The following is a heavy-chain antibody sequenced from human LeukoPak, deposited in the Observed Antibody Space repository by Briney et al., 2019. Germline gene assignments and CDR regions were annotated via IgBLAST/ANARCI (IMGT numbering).Heavy chain of an antibody. CDR3: ARDMRGDYGDYSSSDYYYSMDV. CDR2: TSYDGSNV. CDR1: GFIFSNYA. D-gene: IGHD4-17*01. Sequence: PGRSLRLSCAVSGFIFSNYAMHWVRQAPGKGLEWVAVTSYDGSNVYYADSVKGRFTISRDNSKNTLNLQMNSLRAEDTAVYYCARDMRGDYGDYSSSDYYYSMDVWGQGTTVTVSS. J-gene: IGHJ6*02. V-gene: IGHV3-30*04.